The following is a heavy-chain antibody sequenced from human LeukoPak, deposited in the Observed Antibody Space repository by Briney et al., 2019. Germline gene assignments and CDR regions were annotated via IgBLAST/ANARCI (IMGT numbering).Heavy chain of an antibody. J-gene: IGHJ4*02. V-gene: IGHV4-61*02. CDR1: GGSISSGSYY. CDR2: IYTSGGT. Sequence: SETLSLTCTVSGGSISSGSYYWSWIRQPAGKGLEWIGRIYTSGGTNYNPSLKSRVTISVDTSKNQFSLKLSSVTAADTAVYYCARDSPSGPWSTTTSSWGQGTLVTVSS. D-gene: IGHD3-10*01. CDR3: ARDSPSGPWSTTTSS.